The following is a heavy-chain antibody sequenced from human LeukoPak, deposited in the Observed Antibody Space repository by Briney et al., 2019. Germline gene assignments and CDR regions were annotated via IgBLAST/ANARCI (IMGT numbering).Heavy chain of an antibody. J-gene: IGHJ4*02. V-gene: IGHV4-59*01. D-gene: IGHD5-12*01. Sequence: PSETLSLTCTVSGGSINNYYWSWIRQPPGKGLEWIGYIYYSGSTNYNPSLKSRVTISVDTSKNRFSLKLSSVTAADTAVYYCVRGRGYSGYTFDYWGQGNMVTVSS. CDR3: VRGRGYSGYTFDY. CDR1: GGSINNYY. CDR2: IYYSGST.